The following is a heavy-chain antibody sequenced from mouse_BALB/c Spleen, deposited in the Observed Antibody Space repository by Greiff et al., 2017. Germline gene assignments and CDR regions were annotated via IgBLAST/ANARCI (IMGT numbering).Heavy chain of an antibody. CDR2: INPSNGRT. Sequence: VQLQQSGPELVKPGASVKLSCKASGYTFTSYWMHWVKQRPGQGLEWIGEINPSNGRTNYNEKFKSKATLTVDKSSSTAYMQLSSLTSEDSAVYYCARWGDGFAYWGQGTLVTVSA. J-gene: IGHJ3*01. CDR1: GYTFTSYW. CDR3: ARWGDGFAY. V-gene: IGHV1S81*02.